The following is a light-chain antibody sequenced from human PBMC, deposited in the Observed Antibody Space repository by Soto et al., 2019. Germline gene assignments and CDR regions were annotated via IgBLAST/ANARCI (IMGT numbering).Light chain of an antibody. V-gene: IGKV3-20*01. J-gene: IGKJ2*01. CDR1: QSVSSSY. CDR2: GAL. CDR3: QQYGSSPPYT. Sequence: EIVLTQSPGTLSLSPGERATLSCRASQSVSSSYLAWYQQKPGQAPRLLIYGALNRATGIPDRFSASGSGTDFTLTIRRLEPEDFAMYYCQQYGSSPPYTFGQGTKLEIK.